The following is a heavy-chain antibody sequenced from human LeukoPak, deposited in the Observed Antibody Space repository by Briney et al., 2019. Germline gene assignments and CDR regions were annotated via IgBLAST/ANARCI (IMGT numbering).Heavy chain of an antibody. CDR1: GGTFTNYA. Sequence: SVKVSCKSSGGTFTNYAISWVRQAPGQGLEWMGGIIPIFGTPNYAQKFQGRVTITADESTSTAYMELSSLRSEDTAVYYCARGPGLATIWSRYYMDVWGKGTTVTISS. CDR3: ARGPGLATIWSRYYMDV. CDR2: IIPIFGTP. J-gene: IGHJ6*03. D-gene: IGHD5-12*01. V-gene: IGHV1-69*13.